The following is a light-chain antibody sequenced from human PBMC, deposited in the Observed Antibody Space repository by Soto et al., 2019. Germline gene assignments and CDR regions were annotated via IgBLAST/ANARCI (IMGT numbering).Light chain of an antibody. CDR1: QSVSSY. V-gene: IGKV3-11*01. J-gene: IGKJ2*01. CDR2: DAS. Sequence: IVLTQSPATLSLSPGERATLSCRASQSVSSYLAWYQKKPGQGPRLLIYDASTRATGIPARFSGSGSGTDFTLTISSLEPEDFAVDYCPQRSNWYTFGQGTKLEIK. CDR3: PQRSNWYT.